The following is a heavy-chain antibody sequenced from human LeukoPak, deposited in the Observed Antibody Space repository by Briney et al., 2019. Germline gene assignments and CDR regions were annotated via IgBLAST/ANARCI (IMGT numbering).Heavy chain of an antibody. Sequence: ASVKVSCGTSGFTFTNYGISWVRQAPGQGPEWMGWISGYNGNTNYVPKFQGRVTMTTDTSTSTAYMELRSLRSDDTAVYYCARDLSLGRHDYGEPFDYWGQGTLVTVSS. CDR2: ISGYNGNT. CDR3: ARDLSLGRHDYGEPFDY. CDR1: GFTFTNYG. D-gene: IGHD4-17*01. J-gene: IGHJ4*02. V-gene: IGHV1-18*01.